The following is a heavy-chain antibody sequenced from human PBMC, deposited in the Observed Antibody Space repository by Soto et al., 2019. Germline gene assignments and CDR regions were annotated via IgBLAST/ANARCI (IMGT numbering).Heavy chain of an antibody. CDR3: TRGGVVVAAPLVGADY. D-gene: IGHD2-15*01. Sequence: GGSLRLSCTASGFTFGDYAMSWFRQAPGKGLEWVGFIRSKAYGGTTEYAASGKGRFTISRDDSKSIAYLQMNSLKTEDTAVYYCTRGGVVVAAPLVGADYWGQGTLVTVSS. CDR1: GFTFGDYA. J-gene: IGHJ4*02. V-gene: IGHV3-49*03. CDR2: IRSKAYGGTT.